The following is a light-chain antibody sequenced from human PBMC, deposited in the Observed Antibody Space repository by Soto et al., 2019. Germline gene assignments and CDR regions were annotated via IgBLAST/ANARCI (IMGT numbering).Light chain of an antibody. Sequence: DIQMTQSPSSLSASVGDRVTITCQASQAISNYLNWYQQKPGKAPKLLIYDASNLETGVPSRFSGSGSGTDFIFTISSLQPEDIATYYCQQYDNLPLTFGGGTKVEIK. CDR3: QQYDNLPLT. J-gene: IGKJ4*01. CDR2: DAS. CDR1: QAISNY. V-gene: IGKV1-33*01.